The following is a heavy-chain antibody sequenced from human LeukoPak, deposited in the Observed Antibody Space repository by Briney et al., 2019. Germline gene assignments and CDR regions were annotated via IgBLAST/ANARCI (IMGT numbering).Heavy chain of an antibody. CDR1: GGSISSGGYS. D-gene: IGHD3-22*01. J-gene: IGHJ4*02. CDR2: IYYSGST. Sequence: IPSQTLSLTCAVSGGSISSGGYSWSWIRQPPGKGLEWIGYIYYSGSTYYNPSLKSRVTISVDTSKNQFSLKLSSVTAADTAVYYCARDYDSSGYFDYWGQGTLVTVSS. CDR3: ARDYDSSGYFDY. V-gene: IGHV4-30-2*05.